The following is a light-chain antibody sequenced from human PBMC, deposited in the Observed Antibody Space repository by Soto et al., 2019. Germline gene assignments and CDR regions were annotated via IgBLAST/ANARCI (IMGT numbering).Light chain of an antibody. J-gene: IGLJ2*01. CDR2: DVS. Sequence: QSALTQPASVSGSPGQSITISCTGTSSDVGGYNYVSWYQQHPGKHPKLMIYDVSDRPSGVSNRFSGTKSGNTASLTISELQAEDEADYYCSSYTSSSTSVVFGGGTKLTVL. CDR1: SSDVGGYNY. V-gene: IGLV2-14*01. CDR3: SSYTSSSTSVV.